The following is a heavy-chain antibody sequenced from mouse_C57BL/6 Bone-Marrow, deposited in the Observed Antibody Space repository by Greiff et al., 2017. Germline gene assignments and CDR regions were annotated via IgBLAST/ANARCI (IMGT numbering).Heavy chain of an antibody. J-gene: IGHJ3*01. CDR2: IDPENGDT. Sequence: VQLQQSGAELVRPGASVKLSCTASGFNIKDDYMPWVKQRPEQGLEWIGWIDPENGDTEYASKFQGKATITADTSSNTAYLQLSSLTSEDTAVYYCTTRYYGSSPFAYWGQGTRVTVSA. CDR3: TTRYYGSSPFAY. V-gene: IGHV14-4*01. D-gene: IGHD1-1*01. CDR1: GFNIKDDY.